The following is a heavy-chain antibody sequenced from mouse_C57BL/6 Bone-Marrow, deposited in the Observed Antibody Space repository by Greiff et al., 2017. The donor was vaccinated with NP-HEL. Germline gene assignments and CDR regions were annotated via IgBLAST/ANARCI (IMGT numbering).Heavy chain of an antibody. CDR1: GYTFTDYN. CDR3: ARGDYYGSSPAWFAY. J-gene: IGHJ3*01. V-gene: IGHV1-22*01. D-gene: IGHD1-1*01. Sequence: VQLQQSGPELVKPGASVKMSCKASGYTFTDYNMHWVKQSHGKSLEWIGYINPNNGGTSYNQKFKGKATLTVNKSSSTAYMELRSLTSEDSAVYYCARGDYYGSSPAWFAYWGQGTLVTVSA. CDR2: INPNNGGT.